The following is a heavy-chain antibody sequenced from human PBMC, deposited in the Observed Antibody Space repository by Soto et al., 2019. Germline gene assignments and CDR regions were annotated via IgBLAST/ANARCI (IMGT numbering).Heavy chain of an antibody. CDR1: GYTFTSYG. D-gene: IGHD4-17*01. CDR2: ISAYNGNT. J-gene: IGHJ4*02. Sequence: ASVKVSCKASGYTFTSYGISWVRQAPGQGLEWMGWISAYNGNTNYAQKLQGRVTMTIDTSTSTAYMELRSLRSDDTAVYYCARDSRTDSRTTTDYWGQGTLVTVSS. V-gene: IGHV1-18*01. CDR3: ARDSRTDSRTTTDY.